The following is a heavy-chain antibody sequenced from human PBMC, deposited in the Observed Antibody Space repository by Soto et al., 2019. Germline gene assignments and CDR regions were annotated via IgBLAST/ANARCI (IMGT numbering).Heavy chain of an antibody. V-gene: IGHV3-33*01. J-gene: IGHJ4*01. Sequence: SWGSQRLSYGAAGFNFGDSGMHRVRKATGKGLELVAVIWFDGSSQYYADSVKGRFTISRDNSQNTLYLQMNSLRVEDTAVYFCARDRVVRGSGLTYSAFWGQGLFVTVSS. CDR3: ARDRVVRGSGLTYSAF. CDR1: GFNFGDSG. D-gene: IGHD3-10*01. CDR2: IWFDGSSQ.